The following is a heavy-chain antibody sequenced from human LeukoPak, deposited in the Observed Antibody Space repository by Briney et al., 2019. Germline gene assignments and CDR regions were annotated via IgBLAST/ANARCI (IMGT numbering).Heavy chain of an antibody. V-gene: IGHV3-21*01. D-gene: IGHD6-6*01. CDR1: GFPLRGLR. J-gene: IGHJ3*02. CDR2: FSSGSTYM. Sequence: GGPLKSSWGPLGFPLRGLRRNGSGKPPGRGLGWALSFSSGSTYMYYADSVKGRFTISRDNAQNSMYLQMNSLRAEDTAVYYCGRVGGRSKAAKGDAFDIWGQGTMVTVSS. CDR3: GRVGGRSKAAKGDAFDI.